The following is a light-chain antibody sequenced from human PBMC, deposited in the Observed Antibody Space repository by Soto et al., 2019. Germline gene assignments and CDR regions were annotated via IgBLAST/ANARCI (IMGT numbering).Light chain of an antibody. CDR1: QSVKSN. Sequence: EIVMTQSPATLSVSPGERATLSCRASQSVKSNLAWYQQKPGQAPRLLIYDASTRATGIPARFSGSGSGTEFTLTISSLQSEDFAVYYCQQSNNWPRTFGQGTKVEIK. CDR3: QQSNNWPRT. J-gene: IGKJ1*01. CDR2: DAS. V-gene: IGKV3-15*01.